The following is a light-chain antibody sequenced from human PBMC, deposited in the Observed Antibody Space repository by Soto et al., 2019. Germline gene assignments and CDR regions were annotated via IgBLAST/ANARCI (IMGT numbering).Light chain of an antibody. Sequence: QSVLTQPPSASGTPGQRVTISCSGSSSNIGSNTVNWYQQLPGTAPKLLIYGNNQRPSGVPDRFSGSKSGTSASLAISGLHSEDEADYYCAAWDDSLNAYVFGTGTRSPS. CDR1: SSNIGSNT. CDR3: AAWDDSLNAYV. CDR2: GNN. V-gene: IGLV1-44*01. J-gene: IGLJ1*01.